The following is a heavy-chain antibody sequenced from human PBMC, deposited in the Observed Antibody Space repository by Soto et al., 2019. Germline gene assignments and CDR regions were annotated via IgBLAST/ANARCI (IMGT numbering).Heavy chain of an antibody. J-gene: IGHJ6*02. V-gene: IGHV4-30-4*01. CDR1: GGSISSGDYY. Sequence: QVQLQESGPGLVKPSQTLSLTCTVSGGSISSGDYYWSWIRQPPGKGLEWIGYIYYSGSTYYNPSLKSRVTISVDTSKNQFSLKLSSVTAADTDVYYCARGPFTIFGVVITKADYYYYGMDVWGQGTTVTVSS. D-gene: IGHD3-3*01. CDR3: ARGPFTIFGVVITKADYYYYGMDV. CDR2: IYYSGST.